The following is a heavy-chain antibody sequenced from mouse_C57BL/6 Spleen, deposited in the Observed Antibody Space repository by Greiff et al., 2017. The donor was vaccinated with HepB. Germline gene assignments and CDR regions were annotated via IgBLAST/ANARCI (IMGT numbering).Heavy chain of an antibody. CDR1: GYTFTSYW. D-gene: IGHD2-4*01. CDR2: IDPSDSYT. V-gene: IGHV1-59*01. Sequence: QVQLQQPGAELVRPGTSVKLSCKASGYTFTSYWMHWVKQRPGQGLEWIGVIDPSDSYTNYNQKFKGKATLTVDTSSSTAYMQLSSLTSEDSAVYYCAQGRGYYEGAWFAYWGQGTLVTVSA. CDR3: AQGRGYYEGAWFAY. J-gene: IGHJ3*01.